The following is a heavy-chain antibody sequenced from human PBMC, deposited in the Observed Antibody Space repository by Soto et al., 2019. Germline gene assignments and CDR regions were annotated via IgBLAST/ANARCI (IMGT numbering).Heavy chain of an antibody. CDR3: ARDRVVVAATGLGGAYYYYYGMDV. Sequence: ASVKVSCKASGYTFTGYYMHWVRQAPGQGLEWMGWINPNSGGTNYAQKFQGWVTMTRDTSISTAYMELSRLRSDDTAVYYCARDRVVVAATGLGGAYYYYYGMDVWGQGTTVPVSS. D-gene: IGHD2-15*01. CDR1: GYTFTGYY. V-gene: IGHV1-2*04. CDR2: INPNSGGT. J-gene: IGHJ6*02.